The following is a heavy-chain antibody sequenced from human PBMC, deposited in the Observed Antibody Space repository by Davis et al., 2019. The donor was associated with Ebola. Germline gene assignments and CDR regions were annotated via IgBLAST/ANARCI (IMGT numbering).Heavy chain of an antibody. J-gene: IGHJ5*02. V-gene: IGHV1-69*13. CDR1: GGTFSSYA. D-gene: IGHD1-26*01. CDR2: IIPIFGTA. CDR3: ARGEAGYGGATEWFDP. Sequence: SVKVSCKASGGTFSSYAISWVRQAPGQGLEWMGGIIPIFGTANYAQKFQGRVTITADESTSTAYMELSSLRSEDTAVYYCARGEAGYGGATEWFDPWGQGTLVTVSA.